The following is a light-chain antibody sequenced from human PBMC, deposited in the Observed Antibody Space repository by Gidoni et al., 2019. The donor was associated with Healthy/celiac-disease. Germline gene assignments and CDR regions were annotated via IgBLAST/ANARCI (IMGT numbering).Light chain of an antibody. J-gene: IGKJ1*01. CDR3: QQYKT. CDR1: QSISSW. V-gene: IGKV1-5*03. CDR2: KAS. Sequence: IQMTQSPSTLSASVGDRVTITCRASQSISSWLAWYQQKPGKAPKLLIYKASSLESGVPSRFSGSGSGTEFTLTIRSLQPDDFATYYCQQYKTFGQGTKVEIK.